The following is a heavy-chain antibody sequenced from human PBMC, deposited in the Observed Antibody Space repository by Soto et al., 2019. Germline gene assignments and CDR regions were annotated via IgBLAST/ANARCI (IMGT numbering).Heavy chain of an antibody. J-gene: IGHJ6*02. Sequence: SETLSLTCSVSGGSISSGGYYWSWIRQHPGKGLEWIGYIYYSGSTYYNPSLKSRVTISVDTSKNQFSLKRSSVTAADTAVYYCASGPRRSWYEGYYYYGMDVWGQGTTVTVSS. CDR3: ASGPRRSWYEGYYYYGMDV. CDR1: GGSISSGGYY. V-gene: IGHV4-31*03. CDR2: IYYSGST. D-gene: IGHD6-13*01.